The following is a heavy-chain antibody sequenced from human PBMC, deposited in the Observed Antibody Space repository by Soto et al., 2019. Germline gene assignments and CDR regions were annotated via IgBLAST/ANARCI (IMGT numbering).Heavy chain of an antibody. CDR1: GGSISSGDSY. CDR3: ARGAYSDSSSYFDY. CDR2: IYYSGAA. D-gene: IGHD6-6*01. V-gene: IGHV4-30-4*01. Sequence: QVQLQESGPGLVRPSQTLSLTCTVSGGSISSGDSYWSWIRQPPGKGLEWLGYIYYSGAAYSSPSLQSRLTILIDTSKNQFSLKLNSETAADTAVYYCARGAYSDSSSYFDYWGQGALVTVSS. J-gene: IGHJ4*02.